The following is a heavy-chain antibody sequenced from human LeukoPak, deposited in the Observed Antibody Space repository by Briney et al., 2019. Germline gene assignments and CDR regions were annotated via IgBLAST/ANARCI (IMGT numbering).Heavy chain of an antibody. Sequence: GGSLRLSCAASGFTFSSYWMHWVRQAPGKGLVWVSRINSDGSSTSYADSVKGRFTISRDNAKNTLYLQMNSLRAEDTAVYYCARAYCYGSAKFDYWGQGTLVTVSS. CDR2: INSDGSST. D-gene: IGHD3-10*01. J-gene: IGHJ4*02. CDR1: GFTFSSYW. V-gene: IGHV3-74*01. CDR3: ARAYCYGSAKFDY.